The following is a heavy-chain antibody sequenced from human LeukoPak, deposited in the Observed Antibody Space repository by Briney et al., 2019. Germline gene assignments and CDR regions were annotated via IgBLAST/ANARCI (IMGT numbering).Heavy chain of an antibody. J-gene: IGHJ4*02. CDR1: GYTLTELS. D-gene: IGHD6-13*01. Sequence: ASVRVSCKVSGYTLTELSMHWVRQAPGKGLEWMGGFDPEDGETIYAQKLQGRVTMTEDTSTDTAYMELSSLRSEDTAVYYCATDAGSSWYLFDYWGQGTLVTVSS. CDR2: FDPEDGET. CDR3: ATDAGSSWYLFDY. V-gene: IGHV1-24*01.